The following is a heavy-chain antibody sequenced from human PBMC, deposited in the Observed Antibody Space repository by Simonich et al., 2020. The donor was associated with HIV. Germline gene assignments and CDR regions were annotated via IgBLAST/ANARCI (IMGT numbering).Heavy chain of an antibody. D-gene: IGHD6-13*01. CDR3: ARETPSSGGYSKDYFDY. CDR1: GGSFSGYY. V-gene: IGHV4-34*02. J-gene: IGHJ4*02. Sequence: QVQLQQWGAGLLKPSENLYLPCAVYGGSFSGYYWRWIRKPPGKGLEWIGEINHRGSTNSNPSLTRRVTISVDTSKNQFSLKMSSVTAAYTAVYYCARETPSSGGYSKDYFDYWGQGTLVTVSS. CDR2: INHRGST.